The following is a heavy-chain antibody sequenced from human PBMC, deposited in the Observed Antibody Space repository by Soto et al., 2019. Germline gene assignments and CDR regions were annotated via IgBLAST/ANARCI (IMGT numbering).Heavy chain of an antibody. Sequence: QVQLQESGPGLVKPSGTLSLTCAVSGGSISSSNWWSWVRQPPGKGLEWIGEIYHSGSTNYNPSPKRRVTISVDKSKSQFSLKLGSVTAADTAVYYCARGDCSGGSCYSVDIWGQGTMVTVSS. J-gene: IGHJ3*02. CDR2: IYHSGST. D-gene: IGHD2-15*01. CDR1: GGSISSSNW. V-gene: IGHV4-4*02. CDR3: ARGDCSGGSCYSVDI.